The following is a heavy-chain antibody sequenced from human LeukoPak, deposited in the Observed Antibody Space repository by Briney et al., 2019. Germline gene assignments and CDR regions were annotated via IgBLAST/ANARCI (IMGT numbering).Heavy chain of an antibody. D-gene: IGHD5-12*01. CDR3: AKDRGFTGYEGSNYFDY. V-gene: IGHV3-23*01. Sequence: GGSLRLSCVASGFTFTSYAMNWVRQAPGKGLEWVSIISNGADRTYYANSVKGRFTISRDNSKNTVYLQMNSLRAEDTAVYYCAKDRGFTGYEGSNYFDYWGQGTLVTVSS. CDR1: GFTFTSYA. CDR2: ISNGADRT. J-gene: IGHJ4*02.